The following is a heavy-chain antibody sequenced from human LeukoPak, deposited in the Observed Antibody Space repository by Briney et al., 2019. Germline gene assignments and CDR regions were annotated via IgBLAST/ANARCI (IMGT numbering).Heavy chain of an antibody. V-gene: IGHV3-74*01. Sequence: PGGSLRLSCVASGFSLSGYWMYWVRQAPGKGLMYISRNNGDGSTTNYADVVKGRFTMSRDNVKNTLYLQMNSLRAEDTAVYYCAKDSRSVYYDFWSGYYKDAFDIWGQGTMVTVSS. CDR2: NNGDGSTT. J-gene: IGHJ3*02. CDR1: GFSLSGYW. CDR3: AKDSRSVYYDFWSGYYKDAFDI. D-gene: IGHD3-3*01.